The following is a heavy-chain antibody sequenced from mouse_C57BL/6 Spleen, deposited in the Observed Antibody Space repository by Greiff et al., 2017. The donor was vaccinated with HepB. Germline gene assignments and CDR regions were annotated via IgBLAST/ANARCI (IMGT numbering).Heavy chain of an antibody. CDR1: GYTFTSYW. CDR3: TRDPSDYYGNQYYFDY. V-gene: IGHV1-5*01. D-gene: IGHD2-1*01. CDR2: IYPGNSDT. Sequence: EVQLQQSGTVLARPGASVKMSCKTSGYTFTSYWMHWVKQRPGQGLEWIGAIYPGNSDTSYNQKFKGKAKLTAVTSASTAYMELSSLTNEDSAVYYCTRDPSDYYGNQYYFDYWGQGTTLTVSS. J-gene: IGHJ2*01.